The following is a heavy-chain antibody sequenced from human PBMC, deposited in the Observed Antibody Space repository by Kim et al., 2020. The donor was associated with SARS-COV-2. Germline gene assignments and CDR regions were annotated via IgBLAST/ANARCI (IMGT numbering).Heavy chain of an antibody. CDR3: AKKVRDILTGHNWFDP. CDR1: GFTFSSYG. V-gene: IGHV3-30*18. D-gene: IGHD3-9*01. Sequence: GGSLRLSCAASGFTFSSYGMHWVRQAPGKGLEWVAVISYDGSNKYYADSVKGRFTISRDNSKNTLYLQMNSLRAEDTAVYYCAKKVRDILTGHNWFDPWGQGTLVTVSS. J-gene: IGHJ5*02. CDR2: ISYDGSNK.